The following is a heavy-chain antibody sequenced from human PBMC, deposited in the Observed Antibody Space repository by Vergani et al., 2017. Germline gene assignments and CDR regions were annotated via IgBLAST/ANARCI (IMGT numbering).Heavy chain of an antibody. Sequence: EVQLMDSGGGLVQPGGSLRLSCAASVFTFSNNWMSWVCQAPVKELGWVANIKEDGNETFYVDYVMGRFTISRDNAKNSLYMKMNSLRAEDTAVYFCGKFGPTAACRDSPGFDYWGQGTLVTVSA. CDR1: VFTFSNNW. J-gene: IGHJ4*02. D-gene: IGHD6-25*01. CDR2: IKEDGNET. V-gene: IGHV3-7*01. CDR3: GKFGPTAACRDSPGFDY.